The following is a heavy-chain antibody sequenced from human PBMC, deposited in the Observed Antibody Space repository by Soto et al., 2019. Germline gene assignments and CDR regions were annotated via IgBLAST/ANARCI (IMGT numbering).Heavy chain of an antibody. CDR2: INHSGST. J-gene: IGHJ4*02. Sequence: SETLSLTCAVYGGSFSGYYWSWIRQPPGKGLEWIGEINHSGSTYYNPSLKSRVTISVDTSKNQFSLKLSSVTAADTAVYYCASLLRGRAVAGIFDYWGQGTLVTVSS. CDR1: GGSFSGYY. V-gene: IGHV4-34*09. D-gene: IGHD6-19*01. CDR3: ASLLRGRAVAGIFDY.